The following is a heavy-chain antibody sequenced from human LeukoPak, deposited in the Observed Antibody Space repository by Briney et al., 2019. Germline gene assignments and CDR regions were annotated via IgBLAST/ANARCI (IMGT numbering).Heavy chain of an antibody. CDR3: ARGPYDILTGYYGYYFDY. J-gene: IGHJ4*02. V-gene: IGHV3-74*01. Sequence: PGGSLRLSCAASGFTFSSYWMHWVRQAPGKGLVWVSRINSGGSSTSYADSVKGRFTISRDNAKNTLYLQMNSLRAEDTAVYYCARGPYDILTGYYGYYFDYWGQGTLVTVSS. D-gene: IGHD3-9*01. CDR2: INSGGSST. CDR1: GFTFSSYW.